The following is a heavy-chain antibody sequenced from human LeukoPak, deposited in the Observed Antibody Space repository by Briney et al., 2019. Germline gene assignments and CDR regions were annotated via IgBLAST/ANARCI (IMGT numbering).Heavy chain of an antibody. D-gene: IGHD3-10*01. CDR1: GFTFSSYW. CDR3: SRDRRYGGMDV. J-gene: IGHJ6*02. Sequence: GGSLRLSCAASGFTFSSYWMHWVRQAPGEGLVWVSRIDSDGSSTSYADSVKSRFTISRDNAKNTLYLQLNSLRAEDTAVYYCSRDRRYGGMDVWGQGTTVTVSS. CDR2: IDSDGSST. V-gene: IGHV3-74*01.